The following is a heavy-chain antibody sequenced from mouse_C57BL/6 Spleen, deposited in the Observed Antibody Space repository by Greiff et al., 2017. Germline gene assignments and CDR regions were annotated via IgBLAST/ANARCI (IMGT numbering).Heavy chain of an antibody. J-gene: IGHJ2*01. D-gene: IGHD2-4*01. Sequence: QVQLQQSGPELVKPGASVKLSCKASGYTFTSYDINWVKQRPGQGLEWIGWIYPRDGSTKYNEKFKGKATLTVDTSSSTAYMELHSLTSEDSAVYFCARSGNYDCDPYYFDYWGQGTTLTVSS. CDR1: GYTFTSYD. CDR3: ARSGNYDCDPYYFDY. CDR2: IYPRDGST. V-gene: IGHV1-85*01.